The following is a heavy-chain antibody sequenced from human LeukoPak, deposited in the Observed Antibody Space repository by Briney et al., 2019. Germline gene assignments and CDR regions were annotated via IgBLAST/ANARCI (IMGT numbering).Heavy chain of an antibody. CDR2: IYTSGST. CDR3: ARAPLLWFGESFDP. Sequence: SETLSLTCTVSGGSISSGSYYWSWIRQPAGKRLEWIGRIYTSGSTNYNPSLKSRVTISVDTSKNQFSLKLSSVTAADTAVYYCARAPLLWFGESFDPWGQGTLVTVSS. V-gene: IGHV4-61*02. CDR1: GGSISSGSYY. D-gene: IGHD3-10*01. J-gene: IGHJ5*02.